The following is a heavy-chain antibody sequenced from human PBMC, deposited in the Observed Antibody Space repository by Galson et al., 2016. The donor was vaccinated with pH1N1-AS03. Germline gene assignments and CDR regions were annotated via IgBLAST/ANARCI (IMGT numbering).Heavy chain of an antibody. J-gene: IGHJ6*02. CDR2: IYYLGST. CDR3: ARGQDTNYYYYGMDV. D-gene: IGHD5/OR15-5a*01. Sequence: ETLSLTCSASGGSMRNHYWSWMRQSPGKELEWIGFIYYLGSTNYNPLFKSRVTMSIDTSKDQFSLNLTSVTAADTGVYFCARGQDTNYYYYGMDVWGPGTRVIVSS. CDR1: GGSMRNHY. V-gene: IGHV4-59*11.